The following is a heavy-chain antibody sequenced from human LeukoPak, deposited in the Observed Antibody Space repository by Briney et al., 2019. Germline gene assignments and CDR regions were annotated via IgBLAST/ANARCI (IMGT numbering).Heavy chain of an antibody. Sequence: SETLSLTCAVYGGSFSGYYWSWIRQPPGKGLEWIGEINHSGSTNYNPSLKSRVTISVDTSKNQFSLKLSSVTAADTAVYSCARVVRITMIVVVTRDAFDIWGQGTMVTVSS. CDR3: ARVVRITMIVVVTRDAFDI. J-gene: IGHJ3*02. CDR1: GGSFSGYY. D-gene: IGHD3-22*01. CDR2: INHSGST. V-gene: IGHV4-34*01.